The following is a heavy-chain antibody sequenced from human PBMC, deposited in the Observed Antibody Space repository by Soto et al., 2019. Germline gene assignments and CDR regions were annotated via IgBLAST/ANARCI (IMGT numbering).Heavy chain of an antibody. CDR2: MEPSTGRT. D-gene: IGHD6-6*01. Sequence: QVQLVQSGAEVREPGASVKVSCKASGYSFTSLDINWVRQTAGQGLEWMGWMEPSTGRTGYAQKFQGRVTMTRDTSISTAYMELSRLRSDDTAVYYCARLYSSSSDDAFDIWGQGTMVTVSS. J-gene: IGHJ3*02. CDR3: ARLYSSSSDDAFDI. CDR1: GYSFTSLD. V-gene: IGHV1-8*01.